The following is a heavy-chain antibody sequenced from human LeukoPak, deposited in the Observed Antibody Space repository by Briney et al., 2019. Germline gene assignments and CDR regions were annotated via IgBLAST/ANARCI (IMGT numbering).Heavy chain of an antibody. CDR1: GGSFSGYY. D-gene: IGHD3-10*01. V-gene: IGHV4-34*01. J-gene: IGHJ4*02. CDR3: ARRLYYYGSGRSLWDY. Sequence: SETLSLTCAVYGGSFSGYYWSWIRQPPGKGLEWIGEINHSGSTNYNPSLKSRVTISVDTSKNQFSLKLSSVTAADTAVYYCARRLYYYGSGRSLWDYWGQGTLVTVSS. CDR2: INHSGST.